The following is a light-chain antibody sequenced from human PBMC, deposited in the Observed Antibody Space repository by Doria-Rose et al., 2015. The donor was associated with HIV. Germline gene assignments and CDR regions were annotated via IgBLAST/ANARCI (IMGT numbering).Light chain of an antibody. J-gene: IGKJ1*01. Sequence: MTQSPSSLSASIGDRVTITCRASQTVSTYLNWFQQEPGKAPKLLIYAAPRLQSGAPSRFSGSGSGTDFTLTISGLQPGDFATYYCQQTYSSPPWTFGQGTKVE. CDR1: QTVSTY. V-gene: IGKV1-39*01. CDR2: AAP. CDR3: QQTYSSPPWT.